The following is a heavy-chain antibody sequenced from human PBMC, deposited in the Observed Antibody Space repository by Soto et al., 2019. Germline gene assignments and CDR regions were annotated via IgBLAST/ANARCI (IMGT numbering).Heavy chain of an antibody. J-gene: IGHJ4*02. CDR3: ARGYGPDY. CDR2: LSAYNGDT. CDR1: GYTFAKYG. D-gene: IGHD1-1*01. V-gene: IGHV1-18*01. Sequence: QVQLVQSGAEVKKPGASVKVSCKASGYTFAKYGIIWVRQAPGQGLEWMGWLSAYNGDTNYAQKLQGRVTMTTDTPASTVYMELRSLRSDDTDVYYFARGYGPDYWGPGTLVTVS.